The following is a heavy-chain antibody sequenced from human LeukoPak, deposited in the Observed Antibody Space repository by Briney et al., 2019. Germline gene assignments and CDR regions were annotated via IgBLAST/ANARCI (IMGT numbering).Heavy chain of an antibody. D-gene: IGHD1-1*01. CDR1: GDSISSRDSY. J-gene: IGHJ4*02. CDR3: VRNTDGRSNGDY. V-gene: IGHV4-31*02. CDR2: IYSSGTT. Sequence: SQTLSLTCTVSGDSISSRDSYWSWIRQYPGKALERIGFIYSSGTTNYNPSLRSRVTLSVDTSQNQFFLWLTSVTDADTATYYCVRNTDGRSNGDYWGQGTLVTVSS.